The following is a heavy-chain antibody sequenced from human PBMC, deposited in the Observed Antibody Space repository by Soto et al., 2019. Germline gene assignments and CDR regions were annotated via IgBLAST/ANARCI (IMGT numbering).Heavy chain of an antibody. CDR1: GGSISSNIHS. CDR3: ARVPVLLWFGESYPYGMDI. V-gene: IGHV4-39*01. J-gene: IGHJ6*02. CDR2: IYYNGNT. Sequence: LSLTCIVSGGSISSNIHSWGWVRQPPGKGLEWIGAIYYNGNTYYNPSLKSRVTISVDTSKDQFSLRLSSVSAADTAMYYCARVPVLLWFGESYPYGMDIWGQGTTVTVSS. D-gene: IGHD3-10*01.